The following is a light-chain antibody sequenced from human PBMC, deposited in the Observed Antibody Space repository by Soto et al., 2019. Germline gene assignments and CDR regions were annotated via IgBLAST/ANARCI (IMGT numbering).Light chain of an antibody. J-gene: IGKJ3*01. CDR1: QGIGSY. Sequence: AIRMTQSPSSFSASTGDRVTITCRASQGIGSYLAWYQQKPGKAPKLLIYAASTLQSGVPSRFSGSGSGTDFTLTISCLQSEDFATYYCQQYYSYPHTFGPGTKVDIK. CDR3: QQYYSYPHT. V-gene: IGKV1-8*01. CDR2: AAS.